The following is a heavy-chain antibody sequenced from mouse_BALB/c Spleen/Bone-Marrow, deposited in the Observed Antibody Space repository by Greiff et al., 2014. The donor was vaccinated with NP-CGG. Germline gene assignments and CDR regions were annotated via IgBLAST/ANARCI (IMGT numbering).Heavy chain of an antibody. J-gene: IGHJ4*01. D-gene: IGHD2-4*01. Sequence: EVQLVESGGGLVQPGGSRKLSCAASGFTFSSFGMHWVRQAPEKGLEWVAYISSGSSTIYYADTVKGRFTISRDNPKNTLFLQMTSLRSEDMAMYYCTRKGALITHYYAMDYWGQGTSVTVSS. CDR3: TRKGALITHYYAMDY. CDR1: GFTFSSFG. V-gene: IGHV5-17*02. CDR2: ISSGSSTI.